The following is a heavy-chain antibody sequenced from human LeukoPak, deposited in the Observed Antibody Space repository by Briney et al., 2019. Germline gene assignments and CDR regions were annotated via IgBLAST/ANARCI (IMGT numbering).Heavy chain of an antibody. CDR2: ISAYNGNT. CDR3: ARDPTHYGDYDDY. V-gene: IGHV1-18*01. J-gene: IGHJ4*02. D-gene: IGHD4-17*01. CDR1: GYTFTSYG. Sequence: ASVKVSCKASGYTFTSYGISWVRQAPGQGLEWMGWISAYNGNTNYAQKLQGRVTMTTDTSTRTAYMELRSLRFDDTAVYYCARDPTHYGDYDDYWGQGTLVTVSS.